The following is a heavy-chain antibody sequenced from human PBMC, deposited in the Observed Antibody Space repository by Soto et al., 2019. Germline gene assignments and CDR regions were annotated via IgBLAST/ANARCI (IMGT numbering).Heavy chain of an antibody. Sequence: QVQLVQSGAEVKKPGSSVKVSCKASGGTFSSYAISWVRQAPGQGLEWMGGVIPIFGTANYAQKFQGRVTITPDESTSTAYMELSSLRAEDTVVYYGAREGVQGESSYGNYGMDVWGQGTTVTVSS. CDR2: VIPIFGTA. J-gene: IGHJ6*02. CDR1: GGTFSSYA. V-gene: IGHV1-69*05. CDR3: AREGVQGESSYGNYGMDV. D-gene: IGHD5-18*01.